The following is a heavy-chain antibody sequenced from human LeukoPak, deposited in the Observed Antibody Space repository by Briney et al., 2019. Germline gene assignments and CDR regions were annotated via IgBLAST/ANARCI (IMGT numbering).Heavy chain of an antibody. Sequence: PETLSLTCTVSGGSISSYYWSWIRQPPGKGLEWIGYIYYSGATNYNPSLKSRVTISVDTSKNQFSLKLSSVTAADTAVYYCARGTEVVFDYWGQGTLVTVS. CDR1: GGSISSYY. CDR3: ARGTEVVFDY. J-gene: IGHJ4*02. CDR2: IYYSGAT. D-gene: IGHD2-15*01. V-gene: IGHV4-59*01.